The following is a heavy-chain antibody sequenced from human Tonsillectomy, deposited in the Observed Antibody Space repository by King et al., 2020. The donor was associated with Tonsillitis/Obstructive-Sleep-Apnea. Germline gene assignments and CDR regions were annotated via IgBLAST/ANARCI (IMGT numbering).Heavy chain of an antibody. D-gene: IGHD5-18*01. V-gene: IGHV5-51*01. J-gene: IGHJ4*02. Sequence: VQLVESGAEVKKPGESLKISCKGSGYSFTSYLIVWVRQMPGKGLEWLGIIYSGYSYTRYSPSFQGQVTISADKSISTAYLQGSSLKASDTAMYYCATGGVTYGDTAIDYWGQGTLVTVSS. CDR3: ATGGVTYGDTAIDY. CDR1: GYSFTSYL. CDR2: IYSGYSYT.